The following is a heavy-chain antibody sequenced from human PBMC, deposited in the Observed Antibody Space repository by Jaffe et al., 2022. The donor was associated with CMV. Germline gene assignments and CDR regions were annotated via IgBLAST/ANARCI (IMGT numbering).Heavy chain of an antibody. J-gene: IGHJ2*01. CDR2: ISTSGGST. CDR1: GFTFSSYA. Sequence: EVQLLESGGGLVQPGGSLRLSCAASGFTFSSYAISWVRQAPGKGLEWVSTISTSGGSTYYADSVKGRFTISRDNSKKTVYLQMNSLRAEDTAVYYCTKEARRGDWYFDLWGRGTLVTVSS. V-gene: IGHV3-23*01. CDR3: TKEARRGDWYFDL. D-gene: IGHD6-6*01.